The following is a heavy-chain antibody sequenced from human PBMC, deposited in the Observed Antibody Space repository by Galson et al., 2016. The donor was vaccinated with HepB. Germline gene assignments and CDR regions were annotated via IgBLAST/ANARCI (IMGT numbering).Heavy chain of an antibody. D-gene: IGHD4-23*01. V-gene: IGHV1-69*06. CDR1: GGTFSSYA. J-gene: IGHJ6*02. CDR2: IIPIFGTP. CDR3: ALTTVVEGLDV. Sequence: SVKVSCKASGGTFSSYAISWVRQAPGQGLEWMGVIIPIFGTPNYAQKFQGRVTITADKSTSTAYMELSSLRSEDTAVYYCALTTVVEGLDVWGQGTTVTVFS.